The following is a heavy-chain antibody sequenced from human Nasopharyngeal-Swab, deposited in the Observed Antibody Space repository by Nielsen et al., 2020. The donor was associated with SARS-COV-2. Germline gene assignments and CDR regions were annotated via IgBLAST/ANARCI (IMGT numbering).Heavy chain of an antibody. D-gene: IGHD4-17*01. CDR2: IYYSGST. J-gene: IGHJ4*02. Sequence: RQAPGKGLEWIGYIYYSGSTNYNPSPKSRVTISVDTSKNQFSLKLSSVTAADTAVYYCARGHRYGDLDYWGQGTLVTVSS. V-gene: IGHV4-59*12. CDR3: ARGHRYGDLDY.